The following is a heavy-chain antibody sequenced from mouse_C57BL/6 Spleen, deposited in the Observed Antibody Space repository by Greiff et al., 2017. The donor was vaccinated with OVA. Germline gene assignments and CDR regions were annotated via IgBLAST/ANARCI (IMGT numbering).Heavy chain of an antibody. V-gene: IGHV1-82*01. D-gene: IGHD1-1*01. Sequence: QVQLKESGPELVKPGASVKISCKASGYAFSSSWMNWVKQRPGKGLEWIGRIYPGDGDTNYNGKFKGKATLTADKSSSTAYMQLSSLTSEDSAVYFCARWPITTGAMDYWGQGTSVTVSS. CDR2: IYPGDGDT. J-gene: IGHJ4*01. CDR1: GYAFSSSW. CDR3: ARWPITTGAMDY.